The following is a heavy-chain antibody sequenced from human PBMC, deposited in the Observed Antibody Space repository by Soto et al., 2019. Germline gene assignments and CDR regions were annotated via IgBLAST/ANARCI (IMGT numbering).Heavy chain of an antibody. CDR3: ARVDDI. V-gene: IGHV4-34*01. CDR2: INHRGST. Sequence: PSETLSLTCAVYVGSFSGYYWSWVRQSPGKGLEWIGEINHRGSTRYNPSLKSRVTISVDPSKNQFSLKLNSVTAADTAVYYCARVDDIWGQGTVVTVSS. J-gene: IGHJ3*02. CDR1: VGSFSGYY.